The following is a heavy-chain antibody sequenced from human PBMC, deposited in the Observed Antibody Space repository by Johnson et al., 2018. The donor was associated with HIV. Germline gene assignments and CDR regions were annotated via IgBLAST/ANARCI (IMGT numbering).Heavy chain of an antibody. CDR3: ARTGRLFDAFDI. CDR2: INWNGGST. Sequence: VQLVESGGGLVQPGRSLRLSCAASGFTFDDYAMHWVRQAPGKGLEWVSGINWNGGSTGYADSVKGRFTISRDNAKNSLYLQMNSLRTEDTALYYCARTGRLFDAFDIWGQGTMVTVSS. CDR1: GFTFDDYA. J-gene: IGHJ3*02. V-gene: IGHV3-9*01. D-gene: IGHD2-21*01.